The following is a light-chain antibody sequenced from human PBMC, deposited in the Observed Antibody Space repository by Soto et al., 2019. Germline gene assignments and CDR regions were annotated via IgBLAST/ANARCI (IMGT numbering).Light chain of an antibody. V-gene: IGLV2-8*01. CDR1: SSDVGGYNY. Sequence: QSVLTQPPSASGSPGQSVTISCTGTSSDVGGYNYVSWYQQHPGKAPKLMIYEVSKGPSGVPDRFSGSKSGNTASLTVSGLQAEDEADYYCSSYAGSNNPVVFGGGTKVTVL. CDR2: EVS. CDR3: SSYAGSNNPVV. J-gene: IGLJ2*01.